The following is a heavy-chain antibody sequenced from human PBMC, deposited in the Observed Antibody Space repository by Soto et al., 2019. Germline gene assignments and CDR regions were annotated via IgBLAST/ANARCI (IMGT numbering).Heavy chain of an antibody. CDR1: GYTFISYG. J-gene: IGHJ5*01. D-gene: IGHD6-19*01. Sequence: QVQLVQSGVEVKKPGASVRVSCKASGYTFISYGISWLRQAPGQGPEWMGWISTYNGNTNYAQKVQGRVTMTTDTSTTTAYMELRSLRSADTAVYYCARDGASDWRPRGNWYDPWGQGTLVTVSS. CDR2: ISTYNGNT. CDR3: ARDGASDWRPRGNWYDP. V-gene: IGHV1-18*01.